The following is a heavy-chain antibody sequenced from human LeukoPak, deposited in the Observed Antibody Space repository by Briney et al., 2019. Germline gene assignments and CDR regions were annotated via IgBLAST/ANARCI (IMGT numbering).Heavy chain of an antibody. D-gene: IGHD2-2*01. V-gene: IGHV3-7*01. CDR3: ARGSGSSTSCYDY. J-gene: IGHJ4*02. CDR1: GFTFSSYW. CDR2: IKQDGSEK. Sequence: PGGSLRLSCAASGFTFSSYWMSWVRQAPGKGLEWVANIKQDGSEKYYVDSVKGRFTISRDNAKNSLYLQMNSLRAEDTAVYYCARGSGSSTSCYDYWGQGTLVTVSS.